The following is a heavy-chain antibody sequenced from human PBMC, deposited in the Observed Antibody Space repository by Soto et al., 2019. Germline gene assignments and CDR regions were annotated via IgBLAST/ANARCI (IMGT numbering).Heavy chain of an antibody. J-gene: IGHJ4*02. CDR3: ARHNPPRPSITMVRGVMYYFDY. D-gene: IGHD3-10*01. CDR1: GGSISSSSYY. Sequence: SETLSLTCTVSGGSISSSSYYWGWIRQPPGKGLEWIGSIYYSGSTYYNPSLKSRVTISVDTSKNQFSLKLSSVTAADTAVYYCARHNPPRPSITMVRGVMYYFDYWGQGTLVTVSS. V-gene: IGHV4-39*01. CDR2: IYYSGST.